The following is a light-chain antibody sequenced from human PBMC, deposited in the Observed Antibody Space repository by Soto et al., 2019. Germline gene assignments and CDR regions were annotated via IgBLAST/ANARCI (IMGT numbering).Light chain of an antibody. J-gene: IGKJ5*01. V-gene: IGKV3-15*01. CDR1: QSVSSD. Sequence: EIVMTQSPATLSMFPGERATLSCRASQSVSSDLGWYQQKPGQAPRLLIHGAFIRAAGVPARFSGSGSGTYFSFTISSLQPEDFATYYCQQYSNLITFGQGTRLEI. CDR3: QQYSNLIT. CDR2: GAF.